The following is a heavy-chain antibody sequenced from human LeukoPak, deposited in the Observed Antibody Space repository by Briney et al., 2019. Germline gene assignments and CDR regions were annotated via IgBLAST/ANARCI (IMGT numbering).Heavy chain of an antibody. Sequence: GGSLRLSCTASGFTFSSYAMSWVRQAPGKGLEWVSAISGSGGSTYYADSVKGRFTISRDNSINTLYLQMNSLRPEDTAVFYCARVRVGDYLRYAFDIWGQGTMVTVSS. D-gene: IGHD4-17*01. V-gene: IGHV3-23*01. CDR2: ISGSGGST. CDR3: ARVRVGDYLRYAFDI. CDR1: GFTFSSYA. J-gene: IGHJ3*02.